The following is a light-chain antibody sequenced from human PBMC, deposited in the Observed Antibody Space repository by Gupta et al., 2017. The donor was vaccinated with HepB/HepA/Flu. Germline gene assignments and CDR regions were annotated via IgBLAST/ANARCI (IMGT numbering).Light chain of an antibody. J-gene: IGLJ3*02. Sequence: QSVLTQPPSVSGAPGQRVTISCTGSSSNIGAGYDVHWYQQVPGTAPKLLISDNNNRPSGVPDRFSGSKSGTSASLAITGLQAEDEADYYCQSYDSSLSGSVFGGGTKLTVL. CDR1: SSNIGAGYD. V-gene: IGLV1-40*01. CDR2: DNN. CDR3: QSYDSSLSGSV.